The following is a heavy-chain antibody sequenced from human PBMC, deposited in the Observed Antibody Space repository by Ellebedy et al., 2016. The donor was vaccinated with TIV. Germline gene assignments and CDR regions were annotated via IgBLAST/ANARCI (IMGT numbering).Heavy chain of an antibody. CDR2: IYYSGST. D-gene: IGHD3-16*02. CDR3: ARLQGYDYVWGSYRSHFDY. CDR1: GGSISSSSYY. V-gene: IGHV4-39*01. Sequence: GSLRLSCTVSGGSISSSSYYWGWIRQPPGKGLEWIGSIYYSGSTSYCPSLKSRVTISVDTSKNQFSLKLSSVTAADTAVYFCARLQGYDYVWGSYRSHFDYWGQGSLVTVSS. J-gene: IGHJ4*02.